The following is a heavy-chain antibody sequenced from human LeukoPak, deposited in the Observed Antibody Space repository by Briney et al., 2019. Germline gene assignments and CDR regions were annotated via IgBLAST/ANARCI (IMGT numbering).Heavy chain of an antibody. CDR3: ASDIVATSGDF. CDR1: GFTFSNYN. V-gene: IGHV3-11*01. J-gene: IGHJ4*02. Sequence: GGPLSLSCAASGFTFSNYNMSWIRQAPGKGLEWVAYITSSGDDIYYADSVKGRFTISRDNAKNALFLRMSSLRVEDTATYYCASDIVATSGDFWGQGTLVSVSS. D-gene: IGHD5-12*01. CDR2: ITSSGDDI.